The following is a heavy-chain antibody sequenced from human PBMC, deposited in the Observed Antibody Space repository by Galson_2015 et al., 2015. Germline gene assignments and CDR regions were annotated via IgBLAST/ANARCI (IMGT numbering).Heavy chain of an antibody. Sequence: SLRLSCAASGFTFSSTWMNWVRQAPGKGLEWVGRIKSKKGGGTTDYAAPVKGRFTISRDGSEDTLYLQMNSLKTEDAAVYYCTTGYSNTWHDHYWGQGTLVTVSS. CDR3: TTGYSNTWHDHY. CDR1: GFTFSSTW. V-gene: IGHV3-15*01. CDR2: IKSKKGGGTT. J-gene: IGHJ4*02. D-gene: IGHD6-13*01.